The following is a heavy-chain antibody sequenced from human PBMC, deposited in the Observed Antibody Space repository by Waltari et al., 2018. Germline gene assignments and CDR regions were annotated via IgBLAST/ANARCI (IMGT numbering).Heavy chain of an antibody. CDR3: ARAPSTAEGVIPDAFDI. CDR2: IIPIFGTA. D-gene: IGHD3-16*02. V-gene: IGHV1-69*01. CDR1: GGTFTSYA. J-gene: IGHJ3*02. Sequence: QVQLVQSGAEVKKPGSSVKVSCKASGGTFTSYAISWVRQAPGQGLEWMGGIIPIFGTANYAQKFQGRVTITADESTSTAYMELSSLRSEDTAVYYCARAPSTAEGVIPDAFDIWGQGTMVTVSS.